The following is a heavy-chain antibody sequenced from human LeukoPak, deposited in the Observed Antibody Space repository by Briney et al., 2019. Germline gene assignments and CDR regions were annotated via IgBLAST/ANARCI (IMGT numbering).Heavy chain of an antibody. CDR1: GYTFTSYG. J-gene: IGHJ4*02. CDR3: ARCPHYDSSAYYPFDY. D-gene: IGHD3-22*01. V-gene: IGHV1-18*01. Sequence: GASVKVSCKASGYTFTSYGISWVRQAPGQGLEGMGWISAYNGNTNYAQKLQGRVTMTTDTSTSTAYMELRSLRSDDTAVYYCARCPHYDSSAYYPFDYWGQGTLVTVSS. CDR2: ISAYNGNT.